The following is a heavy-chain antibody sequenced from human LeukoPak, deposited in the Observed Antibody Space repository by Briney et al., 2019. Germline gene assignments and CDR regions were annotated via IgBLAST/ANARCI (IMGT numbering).Heavy chain of an antibody. CDR2: VYYSGST. D-gene: IGHD3-22*01. V-gene: IGHV4-39*07. J-gene: IGHJ4*02. Sequence: PSETLSLTCTVSDYSISSGYGYYWGWIRQTPGKGLEWIGTVYYSGSTYYNPSLKSRVTISIDTSKNQFSLKLSSVTAADTAVYYCARTTESYDRSGYWVYYFDYWGQGTLVTVSS. CDR1: DYSISSGYGYY. CDR3: ARTTESYDRSGYWVYYFDY.